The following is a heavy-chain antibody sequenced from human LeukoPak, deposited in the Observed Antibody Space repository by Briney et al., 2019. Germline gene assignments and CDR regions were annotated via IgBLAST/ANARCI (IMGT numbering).Heavy chain of an antibody. CDR1: GFTVSTYG. CDR3: ARDGFTTSHAFDI. J-gene: IGHJ3*02. V-gene: IGHV3-33*01. Sequence: PGRSLRLSRAASGFTVSTYGMHWIRQAPGRGLEWVAFFWYDGTDAFYGDSVKGRFTITRDNSQNTLYLQMNSLRVEDTAVYYCARDGFTTSHAFDIWGQGTTVTVSP. CDR2: FWYDGTDA. D-gene: IGHD1-14*01.